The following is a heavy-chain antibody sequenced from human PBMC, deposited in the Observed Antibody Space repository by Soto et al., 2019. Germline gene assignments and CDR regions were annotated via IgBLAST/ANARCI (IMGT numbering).Heavy chain of an antibody. J-gene: IGHJ4*02. Sequence: GGSLRLSCAASGFTFSSYAMSWVRQAPGKGLEWVSAISGSGGSTYYADTVKGRFTSYRDNSKNTLYLQMNGLRAEDTAVYYCAKALPFSMKKPFDYWGQGTLVTVSS. D-gene: IGHD3-22*01. CDR2: ISGSGGST. CDR3: AKALPFSMKKPFDY. V-gene: IGHV3-23*01. CDR1: GFTFSSYA.